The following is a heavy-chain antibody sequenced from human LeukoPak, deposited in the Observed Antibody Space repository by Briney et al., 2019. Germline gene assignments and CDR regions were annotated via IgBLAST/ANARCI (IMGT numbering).Heavy chain of an antibody. V-gene: IGHV1-8*03. D-gene: IGHD3-22*01. CDR2: MNPNSGNT. J-gene: IGHJ4*02. Sequence: ASVKVSCKASGYTFTSYDINWVRQATGQGLEWMGWMNPNSGNTGYAQKFQGRVTITRNTSISTAYMELSSLRSDDTAVYYCASYRYSGSYYYDSSGPLDYWGQGTLVTVSS. CDR1: GYTFTSYD. CDR3: ASYRYSGSYYYDSSGPLDY.